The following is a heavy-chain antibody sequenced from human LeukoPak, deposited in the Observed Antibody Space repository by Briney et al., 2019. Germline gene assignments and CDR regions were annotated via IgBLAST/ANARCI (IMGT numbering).Heavy chain of an antibody. D-gene: IGHD1-26*01. V-gene: IGHV3-23*01. J-gene: IGHJ4*02. CDR1: GFTFDDYG. CDR3: AKAYSGSYTTYYFDY. CDR2: ISGSGGST. Sequence: GGSLRLSCAASGFTFDDYGMSWVRQAPGKGLEWVSAISGSGGSTYYADSVKGRFTISRDNSKNTLYLQMNSLRAEDTAVYYCAKAYSGSYTTYYFDYWGQGTLVTVSS.